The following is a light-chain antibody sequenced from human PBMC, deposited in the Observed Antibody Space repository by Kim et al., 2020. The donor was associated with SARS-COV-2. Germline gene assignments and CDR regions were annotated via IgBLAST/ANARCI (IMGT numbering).Light chain of an antibody. CDR2: GKN. J-gene: IGLJ2*01. CDR3: NSRDSSGNHVV. CDR1: SLRSYY. Sequence: VSVALGQTVRITCQGDSLRSYYASWYQQKPGQAPVLVIYGKNNRPSGIPDRFSGSSSGNTASLTITGAQAEDEADYYCNSRDSSGNHVVFGGGTQLTVL. V-gene: IGLV3-19*01.